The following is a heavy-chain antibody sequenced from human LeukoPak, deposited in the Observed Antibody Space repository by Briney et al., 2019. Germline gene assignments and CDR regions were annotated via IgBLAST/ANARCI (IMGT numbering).Heavy chain of an antibody. J-gene: IGHJ6*02. D-gene: IGHD4-17*01. Sequence: SETLSLTCTVSGGSINSYYWSWIRQPPGKGLEWIGYIYYSGSTKYNPSLKSRVTISVDPSKNQFSLKLSSVTAADTAVYYCARTNTVTIYYYGMDVWGQGTTVTVSS. CDR2: IYYSGST. V-gene: IGHV4-59*08. CDR1: GGSINSYY. CDR3: ARTNTVTIYYYGMDV.